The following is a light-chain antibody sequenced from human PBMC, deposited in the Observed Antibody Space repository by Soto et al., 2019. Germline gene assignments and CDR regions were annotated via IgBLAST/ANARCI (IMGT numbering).Light chain of an antibody. CDR1: SSDVGAHHS. CDR2: DVS. Sequence: QSALTQPASVSGSPGQSFTITCTGSSSDVGAHHSVSWYQQHPGKAPKLIIFDVSNRPSGFSNRFSGSKSGNTAAQTISGLQPEDEADYYCSSFTDTGTVMFGGGTKVTVL. CDR3: SSFTDTGTVM. J-gene: IGLJ3*02. V-gene: IGLV2-14*03.